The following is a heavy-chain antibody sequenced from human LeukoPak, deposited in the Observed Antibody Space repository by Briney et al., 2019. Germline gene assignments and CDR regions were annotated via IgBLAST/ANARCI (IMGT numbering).Heavy chain of an antibody. V-gene: IGHV5-51*01. D-gene: IGHD2-15*01. Sequence: GESLKISCKGSGYSFTSYWIGWVRQMPGKGLEWMGIIYPGDSDTRYSPSFQGQVTISADKSISTAYLQWSSLKATDTAMSSCARLGYCIGGSCYELDYSGQGTLVTVSS. CDR3: ARLGYCIGGSCYELDY. CDR2: IYPGDSDT. CDR1: GYSFTSYW. J-gene: IGHJ4*02.